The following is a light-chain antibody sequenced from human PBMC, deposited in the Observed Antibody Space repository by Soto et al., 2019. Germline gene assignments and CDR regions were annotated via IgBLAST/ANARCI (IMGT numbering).Light chain of an antibody. Sequence: EVVMTQSPATLSVSPGERVTLSCRASHSVSSNLAWYQQKPGQAPRLLIYASSIRAPGTPDRFSGSGSGTEFSFTTSSLPSEDFAVYFCQQYYDWPPEVTFGPGKKVDIK. CDR1: HSVSSN. J-gene: IGKJ3*01. CDR3: QQYYDWPPEVT. V-gene: IGKV3-15*01. CDR2: ASS.